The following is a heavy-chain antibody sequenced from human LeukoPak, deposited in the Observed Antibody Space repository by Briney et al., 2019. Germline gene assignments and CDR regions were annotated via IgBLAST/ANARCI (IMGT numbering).Heavy chain of an antibody. CDR3: ARDLGSGRYYPYYYYGMDV. CDR2: IYYSGST. Sequence: SETLSLTCTVSGGSVSSSSYYWSWIRQPPGKGLEWIGYIYYSGSTNYNPSLKSRVTISVDMSKNQFSLKLSSVTAADTAVYFCARDLGSGRYYPYYYYGMDVWGQGTTVTVSS. CDR1: GGSVSSSSYY. V-gene: IGHV4-61*01. J-gene: IGHJ6*02. D-gene: IGHD1-26*01.